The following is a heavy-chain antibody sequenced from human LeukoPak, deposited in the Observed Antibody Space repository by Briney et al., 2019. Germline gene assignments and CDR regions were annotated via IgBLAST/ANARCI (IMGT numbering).Heavy chain of an antibody. CDR3: ARRIVAVVAATTYNWFDP. D-gene: IGHD2-15*01. CDR1: GGSISSGGYS. CDR2: IYHSGST. J-gene: IGHJ5*02. V-gene: IGHV4-30-2*01. Sequence: SETLSLTCAVSGGSISSGGYSWSWIRQPPGKGLEWIGYIYHSGSTYYNPSLKSRVTISVDRSKNQFSLKLSSVTAADTAVYYCARRIVAVVAATTYNWFDPWGQGTLVTVSS.